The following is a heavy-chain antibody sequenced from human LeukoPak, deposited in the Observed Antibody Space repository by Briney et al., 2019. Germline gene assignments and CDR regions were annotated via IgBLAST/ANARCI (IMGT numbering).Heavy chain of an antibody. D-gene: IGHD3-9*01. CDR3: ATDGVLRYFDWLLW. J-gene: IGHJ4*02. Sequence: ASVKVSCTVSGYTLTELSMHWVRQAPGKGLEWMGGFDPEDGETIYAQKFQGRVTMTEDTSTDTAYMGLSSLRSEDTAVYYCATDGVLRYFDWLLWWGQGTLVTVSS. CDR1: GYTLTELS. CDR2: FDPEDGET. V-gene: IGHV1-24*01.